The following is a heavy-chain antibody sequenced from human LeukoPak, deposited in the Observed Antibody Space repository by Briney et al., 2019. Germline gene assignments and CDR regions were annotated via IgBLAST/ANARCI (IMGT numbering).Heavy chain of an antibody. Sequence: GGSLRLSCAASGFSFSTYGMSWVRQAPGKGLEWVSAITSTSSSTYYADSVKGRFTISRDNSKHTMYLQMNSLRAEDTAVYYCAKDDLYGKFDYWGQGTLVTVSS. D-gene: IGHD4-17*01. V-gene: IGHV3-23*01. CDR3: AKDDLYGKFDY. CDR2: ITSTSSST. J-gene: IGHJ4*02. CDR1: GFSFSTYG.